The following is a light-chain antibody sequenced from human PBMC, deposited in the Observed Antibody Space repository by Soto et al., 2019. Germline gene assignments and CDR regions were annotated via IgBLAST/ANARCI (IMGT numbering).Light chain of an antibody. CDR2: DAC. J-gene: IGKJ4*01. Sequence: EIALTQAPATLALSPGESATLCCRARQSVNSNLAWYQQKPRQAPRLLIFDACRRATGIPARFSGTGSGTDFTLTISSLGPEDCAVYCCQQRSNWPAFGGGTKVDIK. V-gene: IGKV3-11*01. CDR1: QSVNSN. CDR3: QQRSNWPA.